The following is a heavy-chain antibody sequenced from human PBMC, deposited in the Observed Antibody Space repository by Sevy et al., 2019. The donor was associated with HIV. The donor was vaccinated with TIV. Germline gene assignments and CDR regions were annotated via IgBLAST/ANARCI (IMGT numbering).Heavy chain of an antibody. CDR3: ARDRYSGYDVDYYYGMDV. D-gene: IGHD5-12*01. Sequence: SETLSLTCTVSGGSISSYYWSWIRQPPGKALEWIGYIYYSGSTNYNPSLKSRVTISVDTSKNQFSLKLSPVTAADTAVYYCARDRYSGYDVDYYYGMDVWGQGTTVTVSS. J-gene: IGHJ6*02. CDR2: IYYSGST. V-gene: IGHV4-59*13. CDR1: GGSISSYY.